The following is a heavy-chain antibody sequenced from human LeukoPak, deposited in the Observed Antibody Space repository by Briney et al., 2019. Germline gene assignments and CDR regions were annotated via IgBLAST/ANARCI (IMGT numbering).Heavy chain of an antibody. CDR2: INPYSGCT. D-gene: IGHD5-24*01. CDR3: ARQGDGYNY. CDR1: GYTFTGYY. V-gene: IGHV1-2*02. J-gene: IGHJ4*02. Sequence: SVKVSCKVSGYTFTGYYMHWVRQAPGQGLEWMGWINPYSGCTNYAQKFQGSVTMTRDTSISTAFLELSRLTSDDSAVYYCARQGDGYNYWGQGTLVTVSS.